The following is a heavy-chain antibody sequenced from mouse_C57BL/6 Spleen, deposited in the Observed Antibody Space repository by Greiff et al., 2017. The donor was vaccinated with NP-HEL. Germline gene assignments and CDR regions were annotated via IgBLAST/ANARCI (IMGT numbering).Heavy chain of an antibody. Sequence: VQLQQSGPGLVQPSQSLSITCTVSGFSLTSYGVHWVRQSPGKGLEWLGVIWSGGSTDYNAAFISRLSISKDNSKSQVFFKMNSLQADDTAIYYCARNPYDYDSDGRGYYAMDYWGQGTSVTVSS. V-gene: IGHV2-2*01. CDR2: IWSGGST. CDR3: ARNPYDYDSDGRGYYAMDY. D-gene: IGHD2-4*01. CDR1: GFSLTSYG. J-gene: IGHJ4*01.